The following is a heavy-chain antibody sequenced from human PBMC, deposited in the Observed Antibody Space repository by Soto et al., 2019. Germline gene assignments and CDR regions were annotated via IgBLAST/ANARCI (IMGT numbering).Heavy chain of an antibody. J-gene: IGHJ6*02. V-gene: IGHV4-34*01. CDR3: ASIAARPLYYYYYGMDV. CDR2: INHSGST. D-gene: IGHD6-6*01. CDR1: GGSFSGYY. Sequence: SETLSLTCAVYGGSFSGYYWSWIRQPPGKGLEWIGEINHSGSTNYNPSLKSRVTISVDTSKNKFSLKLSSVTAADTAVYYCASIAARPLYYYYYGMDVWGQGTTV.